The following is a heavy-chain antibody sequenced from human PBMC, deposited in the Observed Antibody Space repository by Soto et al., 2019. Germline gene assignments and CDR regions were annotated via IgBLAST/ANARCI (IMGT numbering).Heavy chain of an antibody. Sequence: XESLKVSCQSSGHNFTTFWINLVLQGPRKGLEWMGRIDPSDSDTNYSPSFEGHVTMSADKSTNTAYLQWSSLKASDTAVYYCASDNYGSNLAYYSGLEVWGQGTTVTVSS. V-gene: IGHV5-10-1*01. D-gene: IGHD3-10*01. CDR2: IDPSDSDT. J-gene: IGHJ6*02. CDR1: GHNFTTFW. CDR3: ASDNYGSNLAYYSGLEV.